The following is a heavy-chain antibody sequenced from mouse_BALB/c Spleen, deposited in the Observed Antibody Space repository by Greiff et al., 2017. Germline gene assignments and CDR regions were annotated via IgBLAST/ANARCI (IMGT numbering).Heavy chain of an antibody. Sequence: EVQLQQSGPELVKPGASVKISCKASGYTFTDYNMHWVKQSHGKSLEWIGYIYLYNGGTVYNQKFKSKATLTVDNSSSTAYMELRSLTSEDSAVYYCARSDYGSSSFAYWGQGTLVTVSA. D-gene: IGHD1-1*01. V-gene: IGHV1S29*02. J-gene: IGHJ3*01. CDR2: IYLYNGGT. CDR1: GYTFTDYN. CDR3: ARSDYGSSSFAY.